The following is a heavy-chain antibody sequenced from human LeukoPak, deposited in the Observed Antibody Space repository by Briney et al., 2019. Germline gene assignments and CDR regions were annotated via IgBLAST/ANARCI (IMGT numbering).Heavy chain of an antibody. CDR3: ARGRRGGSYQIDY. J-gene: IGHJ4*02. CDR2: IYYSGST. D-gene: IGHD1-26*01. V-gene: IGHV4-59*01. Sequence: SETLSLTCTVSGGSISSYYWSWIRQPPGKGLEWIGYIYYSGSTNYNPSLKSRVTISVDTSENQFSLKLSSVTAADTAVYYCARGRRGGSYQIDYWGQGTLVTVSS. CDR1: GGSISSYY.